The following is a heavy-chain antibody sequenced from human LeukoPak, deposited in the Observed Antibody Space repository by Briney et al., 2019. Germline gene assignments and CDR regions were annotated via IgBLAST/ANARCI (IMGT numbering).Heavy chain of an antibody. CDR1: GGSFSGYY. D-gene: IGHD2-15*01. CDR2: INHSGST. V-gene: IGHV4-34*01. CDR3: ARGPPYCSGGSCYLNWFDP. J-gene: IGHJ5*02. Sequence: PSETLSLTCAVYGGSFSGYYWSWIRQPPGKGLEWIGEINHSGSTNYNPSLKSRVTISVDTSKNQFSLKLSSVTAADTAVYYCARGPPYCSGGSCYLNWFDPWGQGTLVPVSS.